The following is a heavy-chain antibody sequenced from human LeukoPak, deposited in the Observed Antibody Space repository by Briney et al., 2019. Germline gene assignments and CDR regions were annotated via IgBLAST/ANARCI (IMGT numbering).Heavy chain of an antibody. Sequence: GGSLRLSCAASGFTFSSYSMNWVRQAPGKGLEWVSSISSSGSYIYYADSVKGRFTISRDNAKNSLYLQMNSLRAEDTAVYYCARARGTGEQYWGQGTLVTVSS. V-gene: IGHV3-21*01. CDR2: ISSSGSYI. CDR3: ARARGTGEQY. D-gene: IGHD7-27*01. CDR1: GFTFSSYS. J-gene: IGHJ4*02.